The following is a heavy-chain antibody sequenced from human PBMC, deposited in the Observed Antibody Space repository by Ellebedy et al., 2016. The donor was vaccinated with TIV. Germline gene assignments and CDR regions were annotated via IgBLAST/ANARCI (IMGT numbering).Heavy chain of an antibody. D-gene: IGHD3-22*01. CDR3: TRLPYDSSRMDV. CDR2: INPVGSFT. CDR1: GFTFSIYW. J-gene: IGHJ6*02. V-gene: IGHV3-74*01. Sequence: GESLKISXVASGFTFSIYWMYWVRQAPGKGLVWVSRINPVGSFTSYADSVKGRFTISRDNAKNTLYLQMNSLKIEDTAVYYCTRLPYDSSRMDVWGQGTTVTVSS.